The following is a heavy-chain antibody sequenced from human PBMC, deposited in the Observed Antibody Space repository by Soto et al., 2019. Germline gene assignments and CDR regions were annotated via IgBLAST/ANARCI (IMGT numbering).Heavy chain of an antibody. CDR3: ASSATTADYYYGMDV. V-gene: IGHV1-3*01. CDR1: GYRFTSYA. CDR2: INAGNGNT. J-gene: IGHJ6*02. Sequence: GASVKVSCRASGYRFTSYAMHWVRQAPGQRLEWMGWINAGNGNTKYSQKFQGRVTITRGTSASTAYMELSSLRSEDTAVYYCASSATTADYYYGMDVWGQGTTVTVSS. D-gene: IGHD1-26*01.